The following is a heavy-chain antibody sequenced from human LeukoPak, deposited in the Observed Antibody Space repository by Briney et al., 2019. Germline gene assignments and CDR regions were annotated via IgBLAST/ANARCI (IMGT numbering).Heavy chain of an antibody. Sequence: GASVKVSCKASGYTFTGYYMHWVRQAPGQGLEWRGWINPNSGGTNYAQKFQGRVTMTRDTSISTAYMEVSRLRSDDTAVYYCARVFYAKDIVVVPAYYYYYLDVWGKGTTVTVSS. CDR3: ARVFYAKDIVVVPAYYYYYLDV. D-gene: IGHD2-2*01. J-gene: IGHJ6*03. CDR1: GYTFTGYY. CDR2: INPNSGGT. V-gene: IGHV1-2*02.